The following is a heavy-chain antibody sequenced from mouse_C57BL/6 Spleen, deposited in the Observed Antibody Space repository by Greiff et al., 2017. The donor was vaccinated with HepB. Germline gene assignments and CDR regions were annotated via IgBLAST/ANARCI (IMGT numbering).Heavy chain of an antibody. Sequence: QVQLQQPGAELVMPGASVKLSCKASGYTFTSYWMHWVKQRPGQGLEWIGEIDPSDSYTNYNQKFKGKSTLTVDKSSSTAYMQLSSLTSEDSAVYYCARNPTAQATFDYWGQGTTLTVSS. V-gene: IGHV1-69*01. J-gene: IGHJ2*01. CDR3: ARNPTAQATFDY. D-gene: IGHD3-2*02. CDR1: GYTFTSYW. CDR2: IDPSDSYT.